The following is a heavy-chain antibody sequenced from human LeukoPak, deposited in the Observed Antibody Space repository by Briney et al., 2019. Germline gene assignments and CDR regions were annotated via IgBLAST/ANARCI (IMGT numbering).Heavy chain of an antibody. J-gene: IGHJ3*02. CDR1: GGSFSGYY. CDR2: INHSGST. CDR3: ARGPTSLITIFGVVSNRHDAFDI. Sequence: SETLSLTCAVYGGSFSGYYWSWIRQPPGKGLEWIGEINHSGSTNYNPSLKSRVTISVDTSKNQFSLKLSSVTAADTAVYYCARGPTSLITIFGVVSNRHDAFDIWGQGQWSPSLQ. V-gene: IGHV4-34*01. D-gene: IGHD3-3*01.